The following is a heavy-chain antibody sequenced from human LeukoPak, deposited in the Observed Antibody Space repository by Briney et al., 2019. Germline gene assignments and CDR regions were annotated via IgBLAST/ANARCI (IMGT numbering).Heavy chain of an antibody. CDR1: GFTFDDYA. D-gene: IGHD4-17*01. CDR2: ISSSGSTI. Sequence: GGSLRLSCAVSGFTFDDYAMHWVRQAPGKGLEWVSYISSSGSTIYYADSVKGRFTISRDNAKNSLYLRMNSLRVEDTAVYYCARDYGTSSPFDYWGQGTLVTVSS. V-gene: IGHV3-48*03. J-gene: IGHJ4*02. CDR3: ARDYGTSSPFDY.